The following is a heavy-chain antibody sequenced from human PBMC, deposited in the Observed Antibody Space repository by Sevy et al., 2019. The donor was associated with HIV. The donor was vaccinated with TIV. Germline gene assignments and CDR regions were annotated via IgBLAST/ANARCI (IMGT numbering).Heavy chain of an antibody. V-gene: IGHV6-1*01. J-gene: IGHJ5*02. Sequence: SKTLSLTCAISGDSVSSNSAAWNWIRQSPSRGLEWLGRTYYRSKWYNDYAVSVKSRITINPDTSKNKFSLQLNSVTPDDSAVYYCARVKYTSSWPHEFDPWGQGTLVTVSS. D-gene: IGHD6-13*01. CDR3: ARVKYTSSWPHEFDP. CDR1: GDSVSSNSAA. CDR2: TYYRSKWYN.